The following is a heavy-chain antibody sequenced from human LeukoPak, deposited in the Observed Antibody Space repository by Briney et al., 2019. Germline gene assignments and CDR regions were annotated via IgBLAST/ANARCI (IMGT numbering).Heavy chain of an antibody. CDR2: VSADGTEK. D-gene: IGHD2-21*01. CDR1: GFDLYYYG. CDR3: AKGHTAYGHPTSPLFDF. Sequence: GGSLRLSCTGSGFDLYYYGMHWVRQAPGGGLEWVVVVSADGTEKYYADSVNGRFTISRDNSKNTVFLQMSSLRAEDTAMYYCAKGHTAYGHPTSPLFDFWGQGTLVTVSS. J-gene: IGHJ4*02. V-gene: IGHV3-30*18.